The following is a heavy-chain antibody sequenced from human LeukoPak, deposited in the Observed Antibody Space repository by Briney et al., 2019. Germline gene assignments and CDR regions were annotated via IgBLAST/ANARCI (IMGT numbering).Heavy chain of an antibody. CDR2: ISAYNGNT. J-gene: IGHJ3*02. CDR3: ARYALVIVGATNDAFDI. D-gene: IGHD1-26*01. V-gene: IGHV1-18*01. CDR1: GYTFTSYG. Sequence: ASVKVSCKASGYTFTSYGISWVRQAPGQGLEWMGWISAYNGNTNYAQKLQGRVTMTTDTSTSTAYMELRSLRSDDTAVYYCARYALVIVGATNDAFDIWGQGTMVTVSS.